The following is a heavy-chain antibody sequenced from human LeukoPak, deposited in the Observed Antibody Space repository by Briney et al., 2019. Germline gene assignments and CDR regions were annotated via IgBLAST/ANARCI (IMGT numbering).Heavy chain of an antibody. Sequence: PGGPLRLSCAASGFTFSSYGMHWVRQAPGKGLEWVAFIRYDGSNKYYADSVKGRFTISRDNSKNTLYLQMNSLRAEDTAVYYCAKDRTEPIYSGYGVSDYWGQGTLVTVSS. CDR1: GFTFSSYG. J-gene: IGHJ4*02. V-gene: IGHV3-30*02. D-gene: IGHD5-12*01. CDR3: AKDRTEPIYSGYGVSDY. CDR2: IRYDGSNK.